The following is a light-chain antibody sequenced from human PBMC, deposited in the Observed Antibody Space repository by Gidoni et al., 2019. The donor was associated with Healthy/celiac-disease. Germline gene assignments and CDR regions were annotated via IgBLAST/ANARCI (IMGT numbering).Light chain of an antibody. CDR2: RDS. Sequence: SYALTQQLSVSVALGQTARITCGGNNIGSKNVHWYQQKPGQAPVLVIYRDSNRPSGIPERFSGSNSGNTATLTISRARAGDEADYYGQVWDSSTVVFGGGTKRTVL. CDR3: QVWDSSTVV. V-gene: IGLV3-9*01. CDR1: NIGSKN. J-gene: IGLJ2*01.